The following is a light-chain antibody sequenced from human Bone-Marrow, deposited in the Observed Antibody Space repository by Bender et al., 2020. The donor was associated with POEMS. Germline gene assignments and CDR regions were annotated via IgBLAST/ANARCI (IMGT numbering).Light chain of an antibody. Sequence: QSALTQPPSASGSPGKSVTISCTGSSSNTGSGYDINWYQHLPGTAPKLLIYGYNNRPSGVPDRFSGSKSGTSASLAITGLQAEDEGDYYCQSYDNSLGGWVFGGGTKLTVL. CDR3: QSYDNSLGGWV. V-gene: IGLV1-40*01. CDR1: SSNTGSGYD. J-gene: IGLJ3*02. CDR2: GYN.